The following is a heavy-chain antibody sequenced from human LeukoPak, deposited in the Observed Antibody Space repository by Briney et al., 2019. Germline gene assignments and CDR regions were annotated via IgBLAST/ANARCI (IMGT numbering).Heavy chain of an antibody. CDR2: ISNDGDT. J-gene: IGHJ4*02. D-gene: IGHD6-19*01. V-gene: IGHV3-53*01. CDR3: AGDKTTGGWYEFDY. Sequence: PGGSLRLSCAASGFTVSSNYMSWVRQGPGKGLECVSVISNDGDTYYADPVKGRFTISRDTSKNTVSLQMNSLRAEDTAVYYCAGDKTTGGWYEFDYWGQGTLVTVSS. CDR1: GFTVSSNY.